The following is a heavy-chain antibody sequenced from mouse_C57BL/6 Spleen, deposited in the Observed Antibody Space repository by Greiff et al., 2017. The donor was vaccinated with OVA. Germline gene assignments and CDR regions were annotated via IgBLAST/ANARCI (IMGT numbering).Heavy chain of an antibody. CDR3: AGGHYYGSSYYYAMDD. CDR1: GFSLTSYG. Sequence: QVQLKESGPGLVQPSQSLSITCTVSGFSLTSYGVHWVRQSPGKGLEWLGVIWSGGSTDYNAAFISRLSISKDNSKSQVFFKMNSLQADDTAIYYCAGGHYYGSSYYYAMDDWGQGTSVTVSS. J-gene: IGHJ4*01. D-gene: IGHD1-1*01. V-gene: IGHV2-2*01. CDR2: IWSGGST.